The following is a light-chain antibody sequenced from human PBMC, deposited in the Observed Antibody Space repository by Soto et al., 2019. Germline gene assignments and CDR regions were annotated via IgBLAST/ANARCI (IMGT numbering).Light chain of an antibody. V-gene: IGKV3-20*01. Sequence: EIVLTQSPGTLSLSPGERATLSCRASQSDSSSYLAWYQQKPGQPPRLLIYDASSRAAGIPDRFSGSGSGTDFTLTITRLEPEHFALYYCQQYGSSPVTFGQGTKLEIK. CDR3: QQYGSSPVT. CDR1: QSDSSSY. J-gene: IGKJ2*01. CDR2: DAS.